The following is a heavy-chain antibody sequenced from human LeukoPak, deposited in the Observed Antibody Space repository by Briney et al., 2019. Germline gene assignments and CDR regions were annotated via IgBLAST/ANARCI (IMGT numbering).Heavy chain of an antibody. Sequence: ASVKVSCKASGYTFTSYGISWVRQAPGQGLEWMGWISAYNGNTNYAQKLQGRVTMTTDTSTSTAYMELRSLRSDDTAVYYCATVSRESPYYYYYMDVWGKGTTVTVSS. J-gene: IGHJ6*03. CDR2: ISAYNGNT. D-gene: IGHD1-14*01. CDR1: GYTFTSYG. V-gene: IGHV1-18*01. CDR3: ATVSRESPYYYYYMDV.